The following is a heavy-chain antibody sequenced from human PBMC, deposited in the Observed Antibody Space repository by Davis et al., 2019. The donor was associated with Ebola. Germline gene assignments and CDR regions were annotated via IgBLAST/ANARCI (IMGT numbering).Heavy chain of an antibody. V-gene: IGHV3-48*02. CDR3: ARASRRGYYDFWSGYYRKGSDRYFDY. J-gene: IGHJ4*02. Sequence: GESLKISCAASGFTFSSYSMNWVRQAPGKGLEWVSYISSSSSTIYYADSVKGRFTISRDNAKNSLYLQMNSLRDEDTAVYYCARASRRGYYDFWSGYYRKGSDRYFDYWGQGTLVTVSS. CDR1: GFTFSSYS. D-gene: IGHD3-3*01. CDR2: ISSSSSTI.